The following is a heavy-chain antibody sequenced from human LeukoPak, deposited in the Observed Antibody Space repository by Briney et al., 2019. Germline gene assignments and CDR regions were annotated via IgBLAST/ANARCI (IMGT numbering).Heavy chain of an antibody. J-gene: IGHJ4*02. V-gene: IGHV3-21*01. Sequence: GGSPRLSCAASGFTFSSYSMNWVRQAPGKGLEWVSSFSGSSSYIYYADSVRGRFTISRDNAKNSLFLQMNGLRAEDTAIYYCAREGSSSGSFDYWGQGTLVTVSS. CDR1: GFTFSSYS. CDR2: FSGSSSYI. CDR3: AREGSSSGSFDY. D-gene: IGHD6-19*01.